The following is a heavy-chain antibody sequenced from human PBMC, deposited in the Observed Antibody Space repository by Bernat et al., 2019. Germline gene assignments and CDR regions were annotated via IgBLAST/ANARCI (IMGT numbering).Heavy chain of an antibody. CDR2: ISSGSTTK. CDR3: ASRRRSRSGFYFDY. J-gene: IGHJ4*02. D-gene: IGHD3-10*01. Sequence: EVELVESGGRLVQPGGSLRLSCAVSGFTFSIFEMNWVRQAPGKGLEWVSYISSGSTTKFYADSVKGRFTISRDNAKNSLYLEMSSLRAEDTATYYCASRRRSRSGFYFDYWGQGTLVIVSS. V-gene: IGHV3-48*03. CDR1: GFTFSIFE.